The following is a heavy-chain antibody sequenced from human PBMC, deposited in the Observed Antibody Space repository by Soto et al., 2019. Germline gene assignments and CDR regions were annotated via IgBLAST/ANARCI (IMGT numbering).Heavy chain of an antibody. CDR3: AGRVFSHVFDF. D-gene: IGHD3-16*01. J-gene: IGHJ3*01. V-gene: IGHV1-18*01. CDR2: ISAYNGNT. CDR1: GYTFTSYG. Sequence: QVQLVQSGAEVKKPGASVKVSCKASGYTFTSYGITWVRQAPGQGLEWMGWISAYNGNTNYAQKPQGRVTMTTDTSTSTANVELRTLRSDDTAGYYGAGRVFSHVFDFGAKGTMVPVSS.